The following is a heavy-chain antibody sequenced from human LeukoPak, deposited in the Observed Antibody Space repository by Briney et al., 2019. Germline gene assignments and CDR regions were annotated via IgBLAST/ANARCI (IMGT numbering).Heavy chain of an antibody. Sequence: GGSLRLSCAASGFTFSIYWMQWARHAPGGGGVWVSRINSDGSSKRHADSVKGRFTVSRDNAKNTLSPQMDGLRAEDTAVYYCVRGENGDSLFDYWGQGTLVTVSS. CDR3: VRGENGDSLFDY. V-gene: IGHV3-74*01. CDR2: INSDGSSK. J-gene: IGHJ4*02. CDR1: GFTFSIYW. D-gene: IGHD2-21*02.